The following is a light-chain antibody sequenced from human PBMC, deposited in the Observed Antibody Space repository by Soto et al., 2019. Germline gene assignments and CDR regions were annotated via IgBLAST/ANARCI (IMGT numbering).Light chain of an antibody. J-gene: IGKJ1*01. CDR1: QSIIRY. CDR3: QQYGSSPPT. CDR2: GAS. V-gene: IGKV3-20*01. Sequence: IVLTQSPGTLSLSPGERTTLSCRASQSIIRYLAWYQQKPGQGPRLLIYGASSRATGTPDRFSGSGSGTAFTITINRLEPEDFALYYCQQYGSSPPTFGQGTKVEIK.